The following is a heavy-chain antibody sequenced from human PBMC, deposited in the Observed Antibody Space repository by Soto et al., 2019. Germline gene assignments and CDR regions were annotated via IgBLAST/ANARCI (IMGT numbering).Heavy chain of an antibody. CDR1: CYTFTSYG. CDR3: ARGGSYYGLLFDY. CDR2: IIAYNGNT. V-gene: IGHV1-18*01. Sequence: ASVKVSCKTSCYTFTSYGISLFRHAPGQGLEWMGWIIAYNGNTNYAQKLQGRVTMTTDTSTSTAYMELRSLRSDDTAVYYCARGGSYYGLLFDYWGQGTLVTVSS. J-gene: IGHJ4*02. D-gene: IGHD1-26*01.